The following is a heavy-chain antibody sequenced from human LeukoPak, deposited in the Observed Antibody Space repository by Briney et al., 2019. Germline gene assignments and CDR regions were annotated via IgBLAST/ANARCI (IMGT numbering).Heavy chain of an antibody. V-gene: IGHV3-21*01. CDR3: ARDRDTAMVHGMDV. D-gene: IGHD5-18*01. CDR2: ISSSSSYI. CDR1: GFTFSSYS. J-gene: IGHJ6*02. Sequence: SGGSLRLSCAASGFTFSSYSMNWVRQAPGKGLEWVSSISSSSSYIYYADSVKGRFTISRDNAKNSLYLQMNSLRAEDTAVYYCARDRDTAMVHGMDVWGQGTTVTVSS.